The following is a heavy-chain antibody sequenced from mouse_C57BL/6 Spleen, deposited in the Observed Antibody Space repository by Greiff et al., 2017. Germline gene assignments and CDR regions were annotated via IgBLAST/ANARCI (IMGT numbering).Heavy chain of an antibody. D-gene: IGHD2-2*01. Sequence: VQVVESGAELARPGASVKLSCKASGYTFTSYGISWVKQRTGQGLEWIGEIYPRSGNTYYNEKFKGKATLTADKSSSTAYMELRSLTSEDSAVYFCASMVTTSFAYWGQGTLVTVSA. CDR1: GYTFTSYG. CDR3: ASMVTTSFAY. V-gene: IGHV1-81*01. J-gene: IGHJ3*01. CDR2: IYPRSGNT.